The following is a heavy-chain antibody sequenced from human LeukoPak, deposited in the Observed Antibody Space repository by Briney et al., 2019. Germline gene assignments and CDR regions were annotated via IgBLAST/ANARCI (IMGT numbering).Heavy chain of an antibody. CDR2: INPHSGGT. J-gene: IGHJ4*02. Sequence: ASVKVSCKASGYTFTDYHMHWVRQAPGQGLEWMGWINPHSGGTNYEQRFQGRVTMTRDTSLSTAYMELTRLTSDDTAVYYCARGLRFGELTTYYFDYWGQGTLVTVSS. CDR1: GYTFTDYH. V-gene: IGHV1-2*02. CDR3: ARGLRFGELTTYYFDY. D-gene: IGHD3-10*01.